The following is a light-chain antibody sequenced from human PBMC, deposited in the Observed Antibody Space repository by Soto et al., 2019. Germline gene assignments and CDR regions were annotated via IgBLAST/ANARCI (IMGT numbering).Light chain of an antibody. CDR1: QSVSSSY. CDR3: QQYGSSPNT. Sequence: EIVLTQSPGTLSLSPGERATLSCRASQSVSSSYLAWYQQKPGQAPRLLIYGAYSRDTGIPDRFSGSGSGTDFTLTISRLEPEDFAVYYCQQYGSSPNTFGQWTKLEIK. V-gene: IGKV3-20*01. CDR2: GAY. J-gene: IGKJ2*01.